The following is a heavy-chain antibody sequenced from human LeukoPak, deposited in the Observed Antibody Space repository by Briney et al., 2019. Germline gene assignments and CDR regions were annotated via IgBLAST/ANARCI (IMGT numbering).Heavy chain of an antibody. V-gene: IGHV1-69*06. Sequence: GASVKVSCKASGGTFSSYAISWVRQAPGQGLEWMGGIIPIFGTANYAQKFQGRVTITADKSTSTAYMELSSLRSEDTAVYYCARGAGDGYKPYWYFDLWGRGTLVTVSS. CDR3: ARGAGDGYKPYWYFDL. J-gene: IGHJ2*01. D-gene: IGHD5-24*01. CDR2: IIPIFGTA. CDR1: GGTFSSYA.